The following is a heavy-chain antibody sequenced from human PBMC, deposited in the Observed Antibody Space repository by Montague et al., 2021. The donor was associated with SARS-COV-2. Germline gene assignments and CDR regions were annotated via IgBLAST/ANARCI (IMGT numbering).Heavy chain of an antibody. J-gene: IGHJ4*02. D-gene: IGHD5-24*01. CDR3: ARVFPRWLQFDPYFDY. V-gene: IGHV4-59*01. Sequence: SETLSLTCTVSGGSISSYYWSWIRQPPGKGLEWIGYIYYSGSTNYNPSLKSRVTISVDMSKNQFSLKLSSVTAADTAVYYYARVFPRWLQFDPYFDYWGQGTLVTVSS. CDR2: IYYSGST. CDR1: GGSISSYY.